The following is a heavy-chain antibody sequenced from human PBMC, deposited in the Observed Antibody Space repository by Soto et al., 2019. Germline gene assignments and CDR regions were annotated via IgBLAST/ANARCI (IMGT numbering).Heavy chain of an antibody. J-gene: IGHJ6*02. CDR2: IFSNDEK. V-gene: IGHV2-26*01. CDR3: ALTRQQLHYYAMDV. D-gene: IGHD6-13*01. Sequence: QVTLKESGPVLVKPTETLTLTCTVSGFSLKNAIVGMTWIRQPPGKALEWLAVIFSNDEKSYSTSLKSRLPISQDTSKSQVVLTMSNLDPLDTGTYFCALTRQQLHYYAMDVWCPGTTVTVSS. CDR1: GFSLKNAIVG.